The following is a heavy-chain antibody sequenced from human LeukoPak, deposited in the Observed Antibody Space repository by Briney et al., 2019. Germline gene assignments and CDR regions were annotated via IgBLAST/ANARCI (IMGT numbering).Heavy chain of an antibody. CDR1: GDSISSYY. Sequence: SETLSLTCTVSGDSISSYYWSWIRQPPGKGLEWIGYISYSGTINYNPSLESRVTMSVDTSRNHFSLKLRYATAADTAVYFCVRDGARQLWGQGTLITVSS. CDR2: ISYSGTI. V-gene: IGHV4-59*01. D-gene: IGHD1-1*01. J-gene: IGHJ4*02. CDR3: VRDGARQL.